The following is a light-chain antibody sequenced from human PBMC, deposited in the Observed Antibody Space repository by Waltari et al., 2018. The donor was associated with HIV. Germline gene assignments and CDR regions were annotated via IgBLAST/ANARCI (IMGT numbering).Light chain of an antibody. J-gene: IGLJ1*01. V-gene: IGLV2-14*01. CDR1: SSDVGGYKY. CDR3: SSYTSSFYV. CDR2: EVS. Sequence: QSALTQPASVSGSPGQSITISCTGTSSDVGGYKYVSWYQQHPGKAPKLMIYEVSNRPSGVSNRFSGSQSGNTASLTISGLQAEDEADYYCSSYTSSFYVFGTGTKVTVL.